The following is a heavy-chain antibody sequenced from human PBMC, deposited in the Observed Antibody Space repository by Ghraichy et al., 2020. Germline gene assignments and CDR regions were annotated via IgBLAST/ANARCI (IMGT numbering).Heavy chain of an antibody. CDR2: IKQDGSEK. V-gene: IGHV3-7*01. CDR1: GFTFRTYW. Sequence: GGSLRLSCAASGFTFRTYWMSWVRQAPGKGLEWVANIKQDGSEKYYVDSVKGRFTISRDNAKNSLYLQMNSLRAEDTAVYYCARESGVAAEYYFDFWGQGTLVTVSS. CDR3: ARESGVAAEYYFDF. D-gene: IGHD6-19*01. J-gene: IGHJ4*02.